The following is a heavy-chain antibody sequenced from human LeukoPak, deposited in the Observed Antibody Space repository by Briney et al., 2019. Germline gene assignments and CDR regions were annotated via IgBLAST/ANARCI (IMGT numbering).Heavy chain of an antibody. J-gene: IGHJ3*01. CDR3: GRGQRSIFGGAFHF. D-gene: IGHD3-3*01. V-gene: IGHV3-23*01. CDR2: ISGSGGST. CDR1: GFTFSSYA. Sequence: GSLRLSCAASGFTFSSYAMSWVRQAPGKGLEWVSAISGSGGSTYYADSVKGRFTISRDNSKNSLYLQMNSLRAEDTAVYYWGRGQRSIFGGAFHFWGQGTIVHVPS.